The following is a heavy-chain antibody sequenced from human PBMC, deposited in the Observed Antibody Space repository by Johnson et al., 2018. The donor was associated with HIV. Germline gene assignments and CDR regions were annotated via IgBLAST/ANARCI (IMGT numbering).Heavy chain of an antibody. CDR1: GFIFSDHY. CDR2: SRNKANSYTT. V-gene: IGHV3-72*01. J-gene: IGHJ3*02. CDR3: ARQVYCSSTSCSSAFDI. Sequence: VQLVESGGGLVQPGGSLRLSCVASGFIFSDHYMGWVCQAPGKGLEWVGRSRNKANSYTTEYAASVKGRFTISRDDSKNSVYLQMNSLRAGDTAVYYCARQVYCSSTSCSSAFDIWGQGTVVTVSS. D-gene: IGHD2-2*01.